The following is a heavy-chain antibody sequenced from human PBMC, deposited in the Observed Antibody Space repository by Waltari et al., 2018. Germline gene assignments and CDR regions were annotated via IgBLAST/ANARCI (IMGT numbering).Heavy chain of an antibody. Sequence: EVQLVESGGGLVQPGGSLRLSCAASGFTFSRYWMHWVRQAPGNGLVWVSRIKSDGSGTIYADSVKGRFTSSRDNAKNTLYLQLNSLRVEDTAVYYCAREPSPDSSGYFYYYMDVWGKGTTVTVSS. CDR1: GFTFSRYW. CDR3: AREPSPDSSGYFYYYMDV. D-gene: IGHD3-22*01. J-gene: IGHJ6*03. CDR2: IKSDGSGT. V-gene: IGHV3-74*01.